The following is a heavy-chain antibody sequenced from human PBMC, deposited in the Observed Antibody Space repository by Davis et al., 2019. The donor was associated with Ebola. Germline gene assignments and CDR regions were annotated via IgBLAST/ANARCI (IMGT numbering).Heavy chain of an antibody. CDR1: GVTFSSHW. D-gene: IGHD3-16*01. CDR2: INGDGSRT. CDR3: TRDFDWDGGY. V-gene: IGHV3-74*01. J-gene: IGHJ4*02. Sequence: PGGSLRLSCAASGVTFSSHWMHWVRHAPGKGLVWVSRINGDGSRTGYADSVKGRFTISRDNAKNTLYLQMNSLRAEDTAVYYCTRDFDWDGGYWGQGTLVTVSP.